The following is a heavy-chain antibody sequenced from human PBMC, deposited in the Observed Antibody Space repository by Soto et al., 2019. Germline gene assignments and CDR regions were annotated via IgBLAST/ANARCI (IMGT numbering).Heavy chain of an antibody. J-gene: IGHJ4*02. V-gene: IGHV1-2*02. D-gene: IGHD3-9*01. CDR1: GYNFIDYY. CDR2: ISPKSGGT. CDR3: ARPPGYISDWYYFDL. Sequence: ASVKVSCKASGYNFIDYYIHWVRQAPGQGFEWMGRISPKSGGTNYAQKFEGRVTMTWDTSLNTAYMELSSLKSDDTAVYYCARPPGYISDWYYFDLWGQGTRVTVSS.